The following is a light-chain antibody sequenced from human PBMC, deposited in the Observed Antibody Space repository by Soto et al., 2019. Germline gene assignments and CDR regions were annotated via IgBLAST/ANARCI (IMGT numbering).Light chain of an antibody. J-gene: IGKJ3*01. CDR2: GAS. CDR3: QKYNNWRFT. CDR1: QSVNSN. V-gene: IGKV3-15*01. Sequence: EIMMTQSPVTLSVSPGERATLSCRASQSVNSNLAWYQQKPGQAPRLLNYGASSRATGIPASFIGNGSGTEFTLTASSLQHDDFELYCCQKYNNWRFTLRPGTEVDIK.